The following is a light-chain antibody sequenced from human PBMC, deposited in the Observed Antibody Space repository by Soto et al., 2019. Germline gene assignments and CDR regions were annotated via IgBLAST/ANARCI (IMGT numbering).Light chain of an antibody. CDR1: QSVSSN. Sequence: EIVMTQSPATLSVSPGERATLSCRASQSVSSNLAWYQQKPGQAPRLLIYGASTRATGIPARFSGSGSGTEFTLTISSLQSEDFAVYYCQQYNNWRETFGQGTTVDIK. CDR2: GAS. J-gene: IGKJ1*01. V-gene: IGKV3-15*01. CDR3: QQYNNWRET.